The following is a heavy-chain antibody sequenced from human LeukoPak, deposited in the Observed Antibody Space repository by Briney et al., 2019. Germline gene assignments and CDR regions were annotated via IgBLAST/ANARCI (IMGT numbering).Heavy chain of an antibody. J-gene: IGHJ4*02. D-gene: IGHD5-18*01. CDR1: GFTFSSYA. V-gene: IGHV3-30*04. CDR2: ISYDGSKK. Sequence: GRSLRLSCAASGFTFSSYALHWVRQAPGKGLEWVAIISYDGSKKHYADSVKGRFTISRDNSKNTLHLQMNSLIPEDTAVYYCARDNASWTHVDYWGQGTLVTVSS. CDR3: ARDNASWTHVDY.